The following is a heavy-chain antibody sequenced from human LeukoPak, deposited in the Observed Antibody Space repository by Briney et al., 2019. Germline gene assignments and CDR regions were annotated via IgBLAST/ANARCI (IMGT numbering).Heavy chain of an antibody. V-gene: IGHV4-34*01. CDR1: GGSFSGYY. Sequence: SETLSLTCAVYGGSFSGYYWSWIRQPPGKGLEWIGEINHSGSTNYNPSLKSRVTISVDTSKNQFSLKLSSVTAADTAVYYCARSAAYSSQFDIWGQGTMVTVSS. D-gene: IGHD6-13*01. CDR2: INHSGST. J-gene: IGHJ3*02. CDR3: ARSAAYSSQFDI.